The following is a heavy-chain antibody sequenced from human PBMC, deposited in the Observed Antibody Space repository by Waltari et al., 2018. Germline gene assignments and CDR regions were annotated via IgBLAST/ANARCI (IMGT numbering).Heavy chain of an antibody. J-gene: IGHJ4*02. CDR3: ARDTEQLAEWRGYADH. Sequence: QVHLVQSGPEVKKPGASVKGSCKTSGYTFTSYGITWVRQAPGEGLEWIGWISAYNGDTKYTQKFQGSITMTTDTSTSTADMELRSLRSDDTATYYCARDTEQLAEWRGYADHCGQGTLVAVSS. V-gene: IGHV1-18*01. D-gene: IGHD6-13*01. CDR1: GYTFTSYG. CDR2: ISAYNGDT.